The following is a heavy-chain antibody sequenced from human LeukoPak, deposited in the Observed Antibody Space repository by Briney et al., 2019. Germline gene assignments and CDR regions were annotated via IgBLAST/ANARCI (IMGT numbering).Heavy chain of an antibody. Sequence: GASVKVSCKASGDTFISYAISWVRQAPGQGLEWMGGIIPIFGTANYAQKFQGRVTITADESTSTAYMELSSLRSEDTAVYYCARDRGYYDYVWGSYRPDAFDIWGQGTMVTVSS. CDR1: GDTFISYA. CDR3: ARDRGYYDYVWGSYRPDAFDI. J-gene: IGHJ3*02. CDR2: IIPIFGTA. D-gene: IGHD3-16*02. V-gene: IGHV1-69*13.